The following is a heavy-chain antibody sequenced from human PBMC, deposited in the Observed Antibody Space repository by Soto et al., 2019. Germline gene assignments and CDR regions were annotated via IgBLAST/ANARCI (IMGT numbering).Heavy chain of an antibody. CDR1: DDSISDSRYY. CDR2: ISHDGHA. D-gene: IGHD4-17*01. Sequence: PSETLSLTCSVLDDSISDSRYYWGWIRQSPEKGLEWIGSISHDGHAYYNPPLKSRVTLFADTSRNQFSLKMKSVTVADTALYFCARQVYRDYLGGNWFDPWGQGAPVTVSS. CDR3: ARQVYRDYLGGNWFDP. V-gene: IGHV4-39*01. J-gene: IGHJ5*02.